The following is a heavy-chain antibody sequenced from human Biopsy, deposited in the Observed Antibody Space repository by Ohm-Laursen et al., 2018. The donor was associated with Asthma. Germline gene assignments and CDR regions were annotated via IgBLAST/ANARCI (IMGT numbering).Heavy chain of an antibody. D-gene: IGHD5-12*01. Sequence: SLRLSCAASGITFSTYGMHWVRQAPGKGLEWVAFILSDGGEPSYADSVKGRFSISRDNSKSTVYLQMNSLRAGDTAVYYCASESYLRGFGHTLDLWGQGTQVTFS. CDR3: ASESYLRGFGHTLDL. CDR1: GITFSTYG. CDR2: ILSDGGEP. V-gene: IGHV3-33*01. J-gene: IGHJ5*02.